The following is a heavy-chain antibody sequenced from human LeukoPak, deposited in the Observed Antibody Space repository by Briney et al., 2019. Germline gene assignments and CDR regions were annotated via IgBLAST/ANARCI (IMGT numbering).Heavy chain of an antibody. D-gene: IGHD2/OR15-2a*01. V-gene: IGHV3-33*01. CDR2: IWYDGSNK. CDR3: ARDAPLCDY. Sequence: GRSLRLACAASGFTFSSYGMHWVRQAPGKGLEWVAVIWYDGSNKYYADSVKGRFTISRDNSKNTLYLQMNSLRAEDTAVYYCARDAPLCDYWGQGTLVTVSS. J-gene: IGHJ4*02. CDR1: GFTFSSYG.